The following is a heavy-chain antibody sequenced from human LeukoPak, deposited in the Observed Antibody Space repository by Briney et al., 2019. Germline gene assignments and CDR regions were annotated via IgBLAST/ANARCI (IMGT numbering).Heavy chain of an antibody. V-gene: IGHV3-23*01. Sequence: GGSLRLSCAASGFSFSVYWMHWVRQAPGKGLEWVSNVSGSGRGENTYYADSVKGRFTISRDNSKNTLILQMNSLRAEDTAVYYCAKSGYNRFDYWGQGILVTVSS. CDR3: AKSGYNRFDY. CDR1: GFSFSVYW. D-gene: IGHD5-24*01. J-gene: IGHJ4*02. CDR2: VSGSGRGENT.